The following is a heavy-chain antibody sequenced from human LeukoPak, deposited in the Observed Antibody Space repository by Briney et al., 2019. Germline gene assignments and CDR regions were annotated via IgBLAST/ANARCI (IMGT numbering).Heavy chain of an antibody. CDR2: IYYSGST. Sequence: SETLSLTCTVSGGSISSYYWSWIRQPPGKGLEWIGYIYYSGSTNYNPSLKSRVTISVDTSKNQFSLKLSSVTAADTAVYYCARAPYYYYMDVWGKGTSVTVSS. CDR1: GGSISSYY. CDR3: ARAPYYYYMDV. V-gene: IGHV4-59*01. J-gene: IGHJ6*03.